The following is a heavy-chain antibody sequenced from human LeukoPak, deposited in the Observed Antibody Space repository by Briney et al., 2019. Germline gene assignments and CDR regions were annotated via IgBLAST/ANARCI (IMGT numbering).Heavy chain of an antibody. J-gene: IGHJ4*02. CDR3: ARGDYYYDSSGYYYFDY. V-gene: IGHV1-18*01. D-gene: IGHD3-22*01. Sequence: ASVKVSCKASGYTFTSYGISWVRQAPGQGLEWIGWISAYNGNTNYAQKLQGRVTMTTDTSTSTAYMELRSLRSDDTAVYYCARGDYYYDSSGYYYFDYWGQGTLVTVSS. CDR2: ISAYNGNT. CDR1: GYTFTSYG.